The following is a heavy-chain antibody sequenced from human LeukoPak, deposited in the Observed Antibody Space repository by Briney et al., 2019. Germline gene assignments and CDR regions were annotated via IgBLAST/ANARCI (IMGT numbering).Heavy chain of an antibody. V-gene: IGHV1-2*02. J-gene: IGHJ5*02. CDR2: INPNSGGT. D-gene: IGHD6-13*01. CDR1: GYTFTGYY. CDR3: ARDWSPPAAAGPGNWFDP. Sequence: ASVKVSCKASGYTFTGYYMHWVRQAPGQGLEWMGWINPNSGGTNYAQKFQGRVTMTRDTSISTAYMELSRLRSDDTAVYYCARDWSPPAAAGPGNWFDPWGQGTLVTVSS.